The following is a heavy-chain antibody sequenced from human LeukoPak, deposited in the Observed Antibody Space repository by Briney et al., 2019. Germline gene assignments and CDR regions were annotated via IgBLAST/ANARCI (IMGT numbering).Heavy chain of an antibody. V-gene: IGHV4-34*01. D-gene: IGHD5-12*01. J-gene: IGHJ4*02. CDR2: INHSGST. CDR3: QTESGATRVAN. CDR1: GGSFSGYY. Sequence: PSETLSLTCAVYGGSFSGYYWSWIRQPPGKGLEWIGEINHSGSTNYNPSLRSRVTISVDTSKNQFSLKLSSVTAADTAVYYCQTESGATRVANWGQGTLVIVSS.